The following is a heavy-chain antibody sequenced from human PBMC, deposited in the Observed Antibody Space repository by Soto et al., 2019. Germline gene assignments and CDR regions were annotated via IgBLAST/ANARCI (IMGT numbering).Heavy chain of an antibody. J-gene: IGHJ6*02. CDR1: GFTFSNYG. CDR2: ISYDGSNK. D-gene: IGHD6-13*01. Sequence: QVQLVESGGGVVQPGRSLRLSCAASGFTFSNYGMHWVRQAPGKGLEWVAVISYDGSNKDYADSVKGRFTISRDNSKNTLHLQMNSLRAEDTAVFYCAKSYSSSWPYFRSSGMDVWGQGTTVTVSS. CDR3: AKSYSSSWPYFRSSGMDV. V-gene: IGHV3-30*18.